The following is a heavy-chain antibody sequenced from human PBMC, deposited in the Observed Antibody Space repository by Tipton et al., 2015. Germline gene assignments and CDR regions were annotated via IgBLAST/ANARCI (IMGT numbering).Heavy chain of an antibody. V-gene: IGHV4-61*01. D-gene: IGHD4-23*01. CDR3: ARARGRHGGLFDS. J-gene: IGHJ4*02. CDR2: ISYSETS. Sequence: TLSLTCTVSGGSVSSGSYYWSRIRQPPGKGLEWIGYISYSETSHYNPSLKSRVTISVVTSKTQFSLKMSSVTASDTAVYYCARARGRHGGLFDSWGQGILVTVSS. CDR1: GGSVSSGSYY.